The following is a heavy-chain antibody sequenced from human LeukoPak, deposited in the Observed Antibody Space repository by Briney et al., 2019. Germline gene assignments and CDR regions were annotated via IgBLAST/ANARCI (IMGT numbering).Heavy chain of an antibody. J-gene: IGHJ5*02. CDR3: AKGSSGYSADL. Sequence: GGPLRLSCAASGFIFNNYGLIWVRQAPGKGLEWVSAISNDGGGTQYADFVKGRFTISRDNSKHTLFLQMNSLRAEDTALYYCAKGSSGYSADLWGQGTLVTVSS. V-gene: IGHV3-23*01. CDR2: ISNDGGGT. CDR1: GFIFNNYG. D-gene: IGHD3-22*01.